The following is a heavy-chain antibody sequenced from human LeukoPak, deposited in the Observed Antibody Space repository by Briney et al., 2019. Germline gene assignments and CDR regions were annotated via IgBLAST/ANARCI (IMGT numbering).Heavy chain of an antibody. CDR2: IYYSGST. CDR3: ARDRGGSYPGWFDP. V-gene: IGHV4-39*07. D-gene: IGHD1-26*01. Sequence: PSETLSLTFTVSGGSVSSNRYYWDWIRQPPGKGLEWIGSIYYSGSTYYNPSLKSRVTISVDTSKNQFSLKLSSVTAADTAVYYCARDRGGSYPGWFDPWGQGTLVTVSS. J-gene: IGHJ5*02. CDR1: GGSVSSNRYY.